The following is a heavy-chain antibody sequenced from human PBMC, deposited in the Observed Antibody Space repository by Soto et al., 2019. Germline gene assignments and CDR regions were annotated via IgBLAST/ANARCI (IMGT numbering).Heavy chain of an antibody. V-gene: IGHV1-69*06. J-gene: IGHJ4*01. CDR3: ARDMTCAVVPYFEF. D-gene: IGHD2-21*01. CDR1: GGTFSNYV. CDR2: IIPISGAS. Sequence: ASANVSCKASGGTFSNYVVNWVRQAPGQGLEWMGRIIPISGASNYAQKFQGRVTITAEKSTSTSYMELSSLRSEDTAVYYCARDMTCAVVPYFEFLGQGTQVNVSA.